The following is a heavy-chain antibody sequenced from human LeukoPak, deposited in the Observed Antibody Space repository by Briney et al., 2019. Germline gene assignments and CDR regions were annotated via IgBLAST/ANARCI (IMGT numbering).Heavy chain of an antibody. J-gene: IGHJ4*02. CDR2: ISSNGGST. Sequence: PGGSLRLSCAASGFTFSSYGMHWVRQAPGKGLEYVSAISSNGGSTYYANSVKGRFTISRDNSKNTLYLQMGSLRAEDMAVYYCARAGEGYYDFWSGYYTGWPHFDYWGQGTLVTVSS. D-gene: IGHD3-3*01. CDR3: ARAGEGYYDFWSGYYTGWPHFDY. V-gene: IGHV3-64*01. CDR1: GFTFSSYG.